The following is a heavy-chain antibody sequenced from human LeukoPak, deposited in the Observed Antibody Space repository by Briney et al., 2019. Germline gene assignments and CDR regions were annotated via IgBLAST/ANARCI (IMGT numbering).Heavy chain of an antibody. J-gene: IGHJ6*02. CDR2: ISYDGSNK. Sequence: GGSLRLSCAASGFTFSRHWMYWVRQAPGKGLEWVAVISYDGSNKYYADSVKGRFTISRDNSKNTLYLQMNSLRAEDTAVYYCARENYGMDVWGQGTTVTVSS. V-gene: IGHV3-30-3*01. CDR3: ARENYGMDV. CDR1: GFTFSRHW.